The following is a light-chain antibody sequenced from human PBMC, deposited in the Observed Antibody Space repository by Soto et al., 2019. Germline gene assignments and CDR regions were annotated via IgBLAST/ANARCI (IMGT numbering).Light chain of an antibody. CDR2: EVS. V-gene: IGLV2-23*02. J-gene: IGLJ1*01. Sequence: QSVLTQPASVSGSPGQSITISCTGTSSDVGSYNLVSWYQQHPGKAPKLMNYEVSKRPSGVSNRFSGSKSGNTASLTISGLQAEDEADYYCCSYAGSSTFAYVFGTGTKVTVL. CDR1: SSDVGSYNL. CDR3: CSYAGSSTFAYV.